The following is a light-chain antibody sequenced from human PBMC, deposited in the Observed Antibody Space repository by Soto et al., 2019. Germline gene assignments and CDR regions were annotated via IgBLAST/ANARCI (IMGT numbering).Light chain of an antibody. CDR1: QSVSSN. CDR3: QQYNNWPSLT. J-gene: IGKJ4*01. Sequence: EIVMPQSPATLSVSPGERATLSCRASQSVSSNLAWYQQKPGQAPRLLIYGASTRATGIPARFSGSGSGTEFTLTISSLQSEDFAGYYCQQYNNWPSLTFGGGTKVEIK. V-gene: IGKV3-15*01. CDR2: GAS.